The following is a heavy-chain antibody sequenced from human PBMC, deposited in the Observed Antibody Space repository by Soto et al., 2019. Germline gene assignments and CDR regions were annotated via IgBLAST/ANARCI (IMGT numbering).Heavy chain of an antibody. Sequence: GRSLRLSCAASGFTFSSYAMGWVPQGPGKGLEWVAVVSIGGSTHYADSVRGRFTISRDNSKNTLSLQMESLRVDDTGVYYCALTRRSSLLEVAGPGFEYWGQGTLVTVSS. J-gene: IGHJ4*02. D-gene: IGHD6-19*01. CDR2: VSIGGST. V-gene: IGHV3-23*01. CDR3: ALTRRSSLLEVAGPGFEY. CDR1: GFTFSSYA.